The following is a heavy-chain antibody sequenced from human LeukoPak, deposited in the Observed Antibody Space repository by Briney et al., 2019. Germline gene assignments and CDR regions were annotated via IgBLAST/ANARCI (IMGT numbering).Heavy chain of an antibody. V-gene: IGHV4-38-2*02. CDR1: GYSISSGFY. J-gene: IGHJ6*03. D-gene: IGHD5-24*01. CDR2: IHYSGST. CDR3: ARHLKDGYQKAYYYYYYMDV. Sequence: SETLSLTCTVSGYSISSGFYWGWIRQPPGKGLEWIGNIHYSGSTSYNPSLKSRVTISVDTSKNQFSLKLSSVTAADTAVYYCARHLKDGYQKAYYYYYYMDVWGKGTTVTISS.